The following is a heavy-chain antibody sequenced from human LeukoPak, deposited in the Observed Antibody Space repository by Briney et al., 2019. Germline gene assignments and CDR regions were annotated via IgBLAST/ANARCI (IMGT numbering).Heavy chain of an antibody. CDR1: GSSISSYY. V-gene: IGHV4-59*01. J-gene: IGHJ4*02. CDR3: AQESRHGYNYLEK. D-gene: IGHD5-24*01. Sequence: KPSETLSLTCTVSGSSISSYYWGWIRQPPGKGLEFIGYILYNGNTNYNPSLESRVTISVDTSKNHFSLKLSSVTAADTAVYFCAQESRHGYNYLEKWGQGIVVSVSA. CDR2: ILYNGNT.